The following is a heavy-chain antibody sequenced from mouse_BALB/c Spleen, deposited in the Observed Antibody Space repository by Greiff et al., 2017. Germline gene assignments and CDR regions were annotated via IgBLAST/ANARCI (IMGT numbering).Heavy chain of an antibody. CDR2: IWSGGST. CDR3: ASYYDYDDAMDY. Sequence: QVQLKESGPGLVQPSQSLSITCTVSGFSLTSYGVHWVRQSPGKGLEWLGVIWSGGSTDYNAAFISRLSISKDNSKSQVFFKMNSLQADDTAIYYCASYYDYDDAMDYWGQGTSVTVSS. CDR1: GFSLTSYG. D-gene: IGHD2-4*01. J-gene: IGHJ4*01. V-gene: IGHV2-4-1*01.